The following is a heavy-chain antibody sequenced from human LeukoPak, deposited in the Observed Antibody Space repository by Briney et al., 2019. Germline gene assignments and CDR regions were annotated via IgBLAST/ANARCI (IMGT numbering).Heavy chain of an antibody. V-gene: IGHV3-23*01. D-gene: IGHD3-3*01. CDR3: AKDDHINDFWSGYSNDYFDY. CDR2: ISGSGGTT. CDR1: GFTFSSYA. J-gene: IGHJ4*02. Sequence: GGSLRLSCAASGFTFSSYAMTWVRQAPGKGLEWVSAISGSGGTTYYADSVKGRFTISRDNSKNTLYLQMNSLRAEDTAVYYCAKDDHINDFWSGYSNDYFDYWGQGTLVTVS.